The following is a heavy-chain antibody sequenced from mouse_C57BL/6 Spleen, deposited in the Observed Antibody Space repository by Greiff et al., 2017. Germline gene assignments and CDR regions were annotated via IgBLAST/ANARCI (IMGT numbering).Heavy chain of an antibody. D-gene: IGHD2-4*01. CDR3: ARKRDYVYMDY. J-gene: IGHJ2*01. V-gene: IGHV1-80*01. CDR1: GYAFSSYW. CDR2: IYPGDGDT. Sequence: VQLQQSGAELVKPGASVKISCNASGYAFSSYWMNWVKQRPGKGLVWIGQIYPGDGDTNYNGKFKCKATLTADKSSSTSYMRLSSLTSEDSAVYFCARKRDYVYMDYWGQGTTLTVSS.